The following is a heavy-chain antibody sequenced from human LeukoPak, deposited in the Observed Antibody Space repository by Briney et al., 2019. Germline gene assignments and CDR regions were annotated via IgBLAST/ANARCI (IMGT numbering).Heavy chain of an antibody. CDR2: ISGSGGST. Sequence: GGSLRLSCAASGFTFSSYAMSWVRQAPGKGLEWVSAISGSGGSTYYADSVKGRFTISRDNSKNTLYLQMNSLRAEDTAVYYCAKRLRDGYNSPIDYWGQGTLVTVSS. D-gene: IGHD5-24*01. CDR3: AKRLRDGYNSPIDY. CDR1: GFTFSSYA. J-gene: IGHJ4*02. V-gene: IGHV3-23*01.